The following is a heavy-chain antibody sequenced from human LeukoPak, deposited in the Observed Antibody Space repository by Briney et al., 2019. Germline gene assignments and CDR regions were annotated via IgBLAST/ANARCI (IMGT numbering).Heavy chain of an antibody. CDR3: AKDHSAASFDY. D-gene: IGHD2-15*01. CDR1: GFTFSSYG. V-gene: IGHV3-30*18. CDR2: ISYDGSNK. Sequence: PGRSLRLSCAASGFTFSSYGMHWVRQAPGKGLEWVAVISYDGSNKYYADSVKGRFTISRDNSKNTLYLQMNGLRAEDTAVYYCAKDHSAASFDYWGQGTLVTVSS. J-gene: IGHJ4*02.